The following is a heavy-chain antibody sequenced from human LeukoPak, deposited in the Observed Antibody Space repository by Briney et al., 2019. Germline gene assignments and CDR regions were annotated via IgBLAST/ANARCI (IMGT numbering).Heavy chain of an antibody. V-gene: IGHV4-59*01. D-gene: IGHD2-2*01. J-gene: IGHJ4*02. CDR1: GGSMSSYF. CDR3: ARCSSTTSFDLDY. Sequence: KPSETLSLTCTISGGSMSSYFWSWIRQPPGKGLEWIGYIYSSGSTNYNPSLKSRVTISVDTSKNQFSLRLSSVTAADTAVYHCARCSSTTSFDLDYWGQGTLVTVSS. CDR2: IYSSGST.